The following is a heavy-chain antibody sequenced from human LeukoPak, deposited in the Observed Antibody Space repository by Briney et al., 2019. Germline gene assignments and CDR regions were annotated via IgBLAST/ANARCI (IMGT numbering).Heavy chain of an antibody. D-gene: IGHD2-2*01. CDR2: IYTSGST. J-gene: IGHJ3*02. V-gene: IGHV4-4*09. Sequence: SETLSLTCTVSGSISSYYWSWLREPPGKGLGWLGYIYTSGSTNYKPSLKSRVTISVDTSKNQFSLDLSSVTAADTAVYYCARQKCTSTSCLTKNAFDIWGQGRMVTVSS. CDR3: ARQKCTSTSCLTKNAFDI. CDR1: GSISSYY.